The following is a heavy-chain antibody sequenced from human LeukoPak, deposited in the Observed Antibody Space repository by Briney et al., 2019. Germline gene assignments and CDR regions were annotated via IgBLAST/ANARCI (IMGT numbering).Heavy chain of an antibody. D-gene: IGHD3-3*01. V-gene: IGHV1-2*02. J-gene: IGHJ4*02. CDR1: GYSFTGYH. CDR2: INPNGGDT. Sequence: AASVKVSCKSSGYSFTGYHMHWVRQAPGQGLEWMGWINPNGGDTNYAQKFQGRVTMTRDTSISTAYMELSGLRAEDTAVYYCARGADFCSGYNDYWGQGTLVSVSS. CDR3: ARGADFCSGYNDY.